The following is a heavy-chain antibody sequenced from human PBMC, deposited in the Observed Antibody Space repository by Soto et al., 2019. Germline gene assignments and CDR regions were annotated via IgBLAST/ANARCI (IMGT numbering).Heavy chain of an antibody. CDR2: ISGSGGST. J-gene: IGHJ6*02. Sequence: WWSLRLSCTASVFTCSSYAMSWFRQAPGKGLEWVSAISGSGGSTYYADSVKGRFTISRDNSKNTLYLQMNSLRAEDTAVYYCAKEGYSSSSRYYYYYGMDVWGQGTTVTVSS. CDR3: AKEGYSSSSRYYYYYGMDV. CDR1: VFTCSSYA. V-gene: IGHV3-23*01. D-gene: IGHD6-6*01.